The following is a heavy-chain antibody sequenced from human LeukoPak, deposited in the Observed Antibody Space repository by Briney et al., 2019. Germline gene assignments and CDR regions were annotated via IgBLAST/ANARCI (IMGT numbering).Heavy chain of an antibody. J-gene: IGHJ4*02. CDR1: GGTFSSYA. CDR3: AREGGPYRPLDY. CDR2: IIPILGIA. Sequence: SVKVSCKASGGTFSSYASSWLRQATGHALDLMGRIIPILGIANYAQKFQGRVTITADKSTSTAYMELSSLRSEDTAVYYCAREGGPYRPLDYSGQGTLVTVSS. V-gene: IGHV1-69*04.